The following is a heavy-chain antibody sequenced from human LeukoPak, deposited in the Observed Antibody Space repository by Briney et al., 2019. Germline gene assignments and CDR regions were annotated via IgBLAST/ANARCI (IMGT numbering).Heavy chain of an antibody. J-gene: IGHJ4*02. V-gene: IGHV4-39*01. CDR1: GGSISDNDYS. Sequence: SETLSLTCNVSGGSISDNDYSWDWIRDPPGKGLEWLGCIHYSGTTYSNPSLKSRISISVDTSQSPFSLKLRSVTAADTAVYYCSRRYYIFSGSHYPFDFWGQGTLVTVSS. D-gene: IGHD3-10*01. CDR3: SRRYYIFSGSHYPFDF. CDR2: IHYSGTT.